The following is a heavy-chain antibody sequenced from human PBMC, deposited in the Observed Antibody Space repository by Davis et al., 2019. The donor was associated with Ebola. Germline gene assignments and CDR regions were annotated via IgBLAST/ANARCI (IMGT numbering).Heavy chain of an antibody. Sequence: GESLKISCASSSFPFPSFYMHWVRQATGKGLEWVSAIGTAGDTYYPGSVKGRFTISRENAKNSLYLQMNSLRAGDTAVYYCARGLKNWSDTWGKGTTDTVSS. CDR3: ARGLKNWSDT. V-gene: IGHV3-13*01. CDR2: IGTAGDT. CDR1: SFPFPSFY. D-gene: IGHD5/OR15-5a*01. J-gene: IGHJ5*02.